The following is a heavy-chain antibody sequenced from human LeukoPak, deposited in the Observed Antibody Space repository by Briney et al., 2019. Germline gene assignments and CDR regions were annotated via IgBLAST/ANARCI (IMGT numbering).Heavy chain of an antibody. CDR1: GFTFSSYW. CDR2: IKQDGSEK. V-gene: IGHV3-7*05. J-gene: IGHJ4*02. Sequence: GGSLRLSCAASGFTFSSYWMTWVRQAPGKGLQWVANIKQDGSEKYYVDSVKGRFTISRDNAKSSLYLQMNSLRAEDTAVYYCARVVWSGELSGFDYWGQGTLVTVSS. CDR3: ARVVWSGELSGFDY. D-gene: IGHD3-10*01.